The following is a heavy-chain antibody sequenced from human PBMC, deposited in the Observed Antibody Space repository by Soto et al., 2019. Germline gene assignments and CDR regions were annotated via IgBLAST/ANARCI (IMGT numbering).Heavy chain of an antibody. J-gene: IGHJ4*02. V-gene: IGHV3-23*01. CDR3: AKDLIEQQLVSGRALPCDY. Sequence: GGSLRLSCAASGFTFSSYAMSWVRQAPGKGLEWVSAISGSGGSTYYADSVKGRFTISRDNSKNTLYLQMNSLRAEDTAVYYCAKDLIEQQLVSGRALPCDYWGQGTRVTVSS. D-gene: IGHD6-13*01. CDR1: GFTFSSYA. CDR2: ISGSGGST.